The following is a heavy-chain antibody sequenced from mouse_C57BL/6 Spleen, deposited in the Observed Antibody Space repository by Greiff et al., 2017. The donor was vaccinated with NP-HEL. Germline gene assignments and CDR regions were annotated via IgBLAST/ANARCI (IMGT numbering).Heavy chain of an antibody. CDR3: ARSGGLRRQRAY. CDR1: GYTFTGYW. V-gene: IGHV1-9*01. J-gene: IGHJ3*01. D-gene: IGHD2-2*01. CDR2: ILPGSGST. Sequence: VQLQQSGAELMKPGASVKPSCKATGYTFTGYWIEWVKQRPGHGLEWIGEILPGSGSTNYNEKFKGKATFTADTSSNTAYMQLSSLTTEDSAIYYCARSGGLRRQRAYWGQGTLVTVSA.